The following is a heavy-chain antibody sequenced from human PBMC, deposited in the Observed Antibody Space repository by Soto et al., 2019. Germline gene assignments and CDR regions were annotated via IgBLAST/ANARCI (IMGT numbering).Heavy chain of an antibody. V-gene: IGHV5-51*01. CDR3: ARQLSHICDS. CDR2: IKPGTSDI. J-gene: IGHJ4*02. Sequence: PGESLKISCKGVGYKFGSAWIGWVRQMPGKGLEWMGIIKPGTSDIRYSPSCRGHVTISPDEAVSTAYLQWSSLKASDTAMYYCARQLSHICDSWGQGTLVTVSS. D-gene: IGHD3-3*02. CDR1: GYKFGSAW.